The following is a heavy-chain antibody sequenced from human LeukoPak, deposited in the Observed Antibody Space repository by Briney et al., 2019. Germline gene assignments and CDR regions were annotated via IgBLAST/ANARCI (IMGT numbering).Heavy chain of an antibody. V-gene: IGHV4-34*01. CDR2: VNHSGST. Sequence: SETLSLTCAVYGGSFSGYYWSWIRQPPGKGLEWTGEVNHSGSTNYNPSLKSRVTISVDTSKNQFSLKLSSVTAADTAVYYCARGGRRGPYSSSYGNFDYWGQGTLVTVSS. CDR3: ARGGRRGPYSSSYGNFDY. J-gene: IGHJ4*02. D-gene: IGHD6-6*01. CDR1: GGSFSGYY.